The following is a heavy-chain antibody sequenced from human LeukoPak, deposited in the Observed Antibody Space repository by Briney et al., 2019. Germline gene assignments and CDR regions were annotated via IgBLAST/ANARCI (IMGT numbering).Heavy chain of an antibody. J-gene: IGHJ6*02. V-gene: IGHV1-58*01. Sequence: SVKVSCKASGFTFTTFAVQWVRQARGQRLEWIGWIVVDGGNTHYAQKFQERVDIITDRSTNTVFMELRSLRSDDTAVYYCSAGATTYCGEDCYPSFFFYHGIDVLGQGTTVTVSS. CDR2: IVVDGGNT. CDR3: SAGATTYCGEDCYPSFFFYHGIDV. CDR1: GFTFTTFA. D-gene: IGHD2-21*02.